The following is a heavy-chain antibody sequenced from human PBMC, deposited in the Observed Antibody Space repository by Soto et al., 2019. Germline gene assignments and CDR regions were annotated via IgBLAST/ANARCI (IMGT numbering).Heavy chain of an antibody. Sequence: ASVKVSCKASGYTFTGYYVHWVRQAPGQGLEWMGWINPNSGDTYLAQRFQGRVTMNRDTSIGTAYVELRGLTSDDTAEYYCAKGGAIVAAGTRVYLYNAMDVWGQGTTVTVSS. CDR1: GYTFTGYY. V-gene: IGHV1-2*02. D-gene: IGHD1-26*01. CDR3: AKGGAIVAAGTRVYLYNAMDV. CDR2: INPNSGDT. J-gene: IGHJ6*02.